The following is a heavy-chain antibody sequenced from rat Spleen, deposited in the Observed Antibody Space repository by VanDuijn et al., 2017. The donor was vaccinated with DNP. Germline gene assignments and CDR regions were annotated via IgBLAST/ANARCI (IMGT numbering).Heavy chain of an antibody. Sequence: EVQLQESGSGLVKPSQSLSLTCSVTGYSITTNFWGWIRKFPGNKMEWIGHISYSGSTSYNPSLKSRISITRDTSKNQFFLQLNSVTTEDTATYYCATGGAGIWFAYWGQGTLVTVSS. D-gene: IGHD4-2*01. V-gene: IGHV3-1*01. CDR3: ATGGAGIWFAY. CDR2: ISYSGST. CDR1: GYSITTNF. J-gene: IGHJ3*01.